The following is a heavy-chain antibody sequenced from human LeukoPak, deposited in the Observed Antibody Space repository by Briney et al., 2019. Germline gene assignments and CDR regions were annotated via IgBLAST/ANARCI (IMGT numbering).Heavy chain of an antibody. V-gene: IGHV1-3*01. Sequence: GASVTVSCKASGYTFTSYAMHWVRQAPGQRLEGMGWINAGNGNTKYSQKFQGRVTITRDTSASTAYMELSSLRSEDTAVYYCASLYDSSGYYFDYWGQGTLVTVSS. D-gene: IGHD3-22*01. CDR3: ASLYDSSGYYFDY. J-gene: IGHJ4*02. CDR2: INAGNGNT. CDR1: GYTFTSYA.